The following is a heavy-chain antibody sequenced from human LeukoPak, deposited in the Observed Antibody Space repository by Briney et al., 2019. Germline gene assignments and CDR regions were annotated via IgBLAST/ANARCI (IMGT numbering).Heavy chain of an antibody. D-gene: IGHD3-10*01. V-gene: IGHV1-8*01. CDR2: MNPNSGNT. CDR1: GYRFTSYD. J-gene: IGHJ4*02. Sequence: GESLKISCQASGYRFTSYDINWVRQATGQGLEWMGWMNPNSGNTGYAQKFQGRVTMTRNTSISTAYKELSSLRSEDTAVYYCARATMVRGVILNDYWGQGTLVTVSS. CDR3: ARATMVRGVILNDY.